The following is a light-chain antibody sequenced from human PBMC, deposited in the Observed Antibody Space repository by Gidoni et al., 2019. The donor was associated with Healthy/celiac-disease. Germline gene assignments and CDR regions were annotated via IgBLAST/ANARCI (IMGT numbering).Light chain of an antibody. CDR3: QQSYSTPLT. Sequence: DLQMTQSLSCLSASVGDRVTITCRESQSISSYLNWDQQKPGKAPKLLIYAASSLQSGVPSRFSGSGSGTDFTLTISSLQHEDFATYYCQQSYSTPLTCGGGTKVEIK. CDR2: AAS. V-gene: IGKV1-39*01. CDR1: QSISSY. J-gene: IGKJ4*01.